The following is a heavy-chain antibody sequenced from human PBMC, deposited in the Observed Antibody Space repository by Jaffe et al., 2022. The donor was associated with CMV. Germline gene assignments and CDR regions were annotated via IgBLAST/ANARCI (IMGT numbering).Heavy chain of an antibody. D-gene: IGHD2-15*01. Sequence: QVQLQESGPGLVKPSETLSLTCTVSGGSISSYYWSWIRQPPGKGLEWIGYIYYSGSTNYNPSLKSRVTISVDTSKNQFSLKLSSVTAADTAVYYCARGLGYCSGGSCYPIPFDPWGQGTLVTVSS. J-gene: IGHJ5*02. V-gene: IGHV4-59*01. CDR1: GGSISSYY. CDR3: ARGLGYCSGGSCYPIPFDP. CDR2: IYYSGST.